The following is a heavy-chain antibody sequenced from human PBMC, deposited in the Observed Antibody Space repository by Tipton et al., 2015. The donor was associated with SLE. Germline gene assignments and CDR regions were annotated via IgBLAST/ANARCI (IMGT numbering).Heavy chain of an antibody. CDR2: INSDGSST. V-gene: IGHV3-74*01. CDR1: EFTFNNYW. CDR3: AKDPESIAVAGYFDY. Sequence: SLRLSCAASEFTFNNYWMHWVRQAPGKGLVWVSRINSDGSSTSYADSVKGRFTISRANAKNTLYLQMNSLRAEDTAVYYCAKDPESIAVAGYFDYWGQGTLVTVSS. D-gene: IGHD6-19*01. J-gene: IGHJ4*02.